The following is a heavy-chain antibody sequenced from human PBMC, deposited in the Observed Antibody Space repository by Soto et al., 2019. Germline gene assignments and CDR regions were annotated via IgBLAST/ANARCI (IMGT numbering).Heavy chain of an antibody. CDR1: GFIFSNYI. CDR2: INPSSSYK. J-gene: IGHJ4*02. CDR3: TTDDPINKH. Sequence: GGSLRLSCSASGFIFSNYIFNWVRQAPGAGLEWVSSINPSSSYKHYADSVKGRFTISRDNAENSLYLQMNSLKTEDTAVYYCTTDDPINKHWGQGTLVTVSS. V-gene: IGHV3-21*03.